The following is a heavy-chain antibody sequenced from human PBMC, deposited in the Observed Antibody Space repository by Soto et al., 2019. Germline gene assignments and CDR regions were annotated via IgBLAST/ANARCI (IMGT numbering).Heavy chain of an antibody. V-gene: IGHV4-39*01. D-gene: IGHD2-15*01. CDR1: GGSISSSSYY. CDR3: ASRYCSGGSCYRSPTNYGMDV. CDR2: IYYSGST. Sequence: SETLSLTCTVSGGSISSSSYYWGWIRQPPGKGLEWIGSIYYSGSTYYNPSLKSRVTISVDTSKNQFSLKLSSVTAADTAVYYCASRYCSGGSCYRSPTNYGMDVWGQGTTVTVSS. J-gene: IGHJ6*02.